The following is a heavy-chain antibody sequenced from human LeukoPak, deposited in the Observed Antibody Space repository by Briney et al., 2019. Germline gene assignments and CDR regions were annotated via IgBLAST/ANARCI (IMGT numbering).Heavy chain of an antibody. Sequence: GGSLRLSCAASGFIFSNYGMHWVRQAPGKGLEWVAFVHYDGPEKYYGDSVKGRFTISRDNSKNTVYLQMNSLRAEDTAVYYCAKDVVGRQWVENYWGQGTLVTVSS. J-gene: IGHJ4*02. CDR2: VHYDGPEK. CDR3: AKDVVGRQWVENY. CDR1: GFIFSNYG. V-gene: IGHV3-30*02. D-gene: IGHD6-19*01.